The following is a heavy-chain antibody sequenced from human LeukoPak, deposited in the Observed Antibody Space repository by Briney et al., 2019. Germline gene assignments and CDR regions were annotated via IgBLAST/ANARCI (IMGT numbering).Heavy chain of an antibody. CDR3: TADFSHSSAWSFDY. D-gene: IGHD3-22*01. CDR2: ISGSGGST. J-gene: IGHJ4*02. V-gene: IGHV3-23*01. CDR1: GFTFSSYA. Sequence: GGSLRLSCAASGFTFSSYAMSWVRQAPGKGLEWVSAISGSGGSTYYADSVKGRFTISRDNSKNTLYLQMNSLKTEDTAVYYCTADFSHSSAWSFDYWGRGTLVTVSS.